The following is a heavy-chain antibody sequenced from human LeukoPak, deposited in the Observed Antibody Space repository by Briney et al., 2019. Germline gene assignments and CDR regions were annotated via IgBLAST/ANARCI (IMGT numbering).Heavy chain of an antibody. CDR2: ISAYNGNT. CDR1: GYTFTSYG. J-gene: IGHJ6*03. D-gene: IGHD2-2*01. Sequence: ASVKVSCKASGYTFTSYGISWVRQAPGQGLEWMGWISAYNGNTNYAQKLQGRVTMTTDTSTSTAYMELRSLRSDDTAVYYCARVVYSAPAAILVAGSGHYYYYMDVWGKGTTVTVSS. CDR3: ARVVYSAPAAILVAGSGHYYYYMDV. V-gene: IGHV1-18*01.